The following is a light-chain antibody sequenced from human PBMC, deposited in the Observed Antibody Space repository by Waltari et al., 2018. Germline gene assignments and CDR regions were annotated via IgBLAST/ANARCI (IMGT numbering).Light chain of an antibody. CDR3: SSQSSNNVVL. J-gene: IGLJ2*01. Sequence: QSALTQPASVSGSPGQSLTIFCTGTSNDVGGYHSVSWYQEHPGQAPRVIIYDVSDRPSGVSDRFSGSKSGNTASLTISGLQAEDEADYYCSSQSSNNVVLFGGGTKLTVL. CDR2: DVS. CDR1: SNDVGGYHS. V-gene: IGLV2-14*01.